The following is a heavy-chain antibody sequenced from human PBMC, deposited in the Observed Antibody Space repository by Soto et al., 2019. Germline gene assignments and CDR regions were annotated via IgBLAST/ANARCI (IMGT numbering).Heavy chain of an antibody. J-gene: IGHJ5*02. CDR2: INHSGST. V-gene: IGHV4-34*01. CDR3: ASEGRYDASGRFWWFAP. CDR1: GGSFSDYY. Sequence: WETLSLTCAVYGGSFSDYYWSWIRQPPGKGLEWIGEINHSGSTNYNPYLKSRVTISVDTSKNQFSLKLSSVNAADTAVYYCASEGRYDASGRFWWFAPWGQGTLVTVSS. D-gene: IGHD3-10*01.